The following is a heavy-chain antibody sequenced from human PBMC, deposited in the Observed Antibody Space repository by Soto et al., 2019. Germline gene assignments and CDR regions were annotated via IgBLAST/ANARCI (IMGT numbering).Heavy chain of an antibody. D-gene: IGHD6-19*01. CDR1: GFTFSSYW. CDR3: AVEVAGPTAIGY. J-gene: IGHJ4*02. Sequence: EVQLVESGGGLVQPGGSLRLSCAASGFTFSSYWMHWVRQARGKGLVWVSRINSDGSSTSYADSVNGRFTISRDNAKNTLYLQMNSRRAEDTAVYYCAVEVAGPTAIGYWGQGTLVTVSS. CDR2: INSDGSST. V-gene: IGHV3-74*01.